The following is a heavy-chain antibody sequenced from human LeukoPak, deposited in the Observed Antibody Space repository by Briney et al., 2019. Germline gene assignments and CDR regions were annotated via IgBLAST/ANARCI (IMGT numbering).Heavy chain of an antibody. CDR3: AKDFPLAMTTVTTFDY. CDR1: GFTLSGSA. V-gene: IGHV3-73*01. J-gene: IGHJ4*02. D-gene: IGHD4-17*01. CDR2: IRSKANSYAT. Sequence: GGSLRLSCAASGFTLSGSAMHWVRQASGKGLEWVGRIRSKANSYATAYAASVKGRFTISRDDSKNTAYLQMNSLKTEDTAVYYCAKDFPLAMTTVTTFDYWGQGTLVTVSS.